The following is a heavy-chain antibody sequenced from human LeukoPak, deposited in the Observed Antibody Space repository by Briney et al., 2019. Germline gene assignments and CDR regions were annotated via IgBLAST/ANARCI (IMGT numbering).Heavy chain of an antibody. CDR2: IKSKADGGTT. CDR3: TTDNYYDSSGYVDY. D-gene: IGHD3-22*01. J-gene: IGHJ4*02. Sequence: GSLRLSCAASGFTFSSHAMSWVRQAPGKGLEWVGRIKSKADGGTTDYTAPVKGRFTISRDDSKNTLYLQMNSLKTEDTAVYYCTTDNYYDSSGYVDYWGQGTLVTVSS. V-gene: IGHV3-15*01. CDR1: GFTFSSHA.